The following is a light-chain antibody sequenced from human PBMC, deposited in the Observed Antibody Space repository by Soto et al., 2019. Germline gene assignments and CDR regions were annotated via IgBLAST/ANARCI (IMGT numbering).Light chain of an antibody. CDR3: QQSYSSPPT. J-gene: IGKJ1*01. CDR2: DAS. V-gene: IGKV3-11*01. CDR1: QDVSSN. Sequence: EMVVTQSPATLSVSPGERATLYCRASQDVSSNLAWYQQTPGQAPSLLIYDASYRATGIPARFSGSGSGTDFTLTISSLEPEDFATYYCQQSYSSPPTFGQGTKGDIK.